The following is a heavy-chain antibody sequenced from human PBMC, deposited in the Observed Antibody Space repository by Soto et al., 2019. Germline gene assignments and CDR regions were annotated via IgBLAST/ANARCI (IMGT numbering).Heavy chain of an antibody. V-gene: IGHV4-59*01. Sequence: PSETLSLTCTVSGGSISSYYWSWIRQPPGKGLEWIGYIYYSGSTNYNPSLKSRVTISVDTSKNQFSLKLSSVTAADTAVYYCARVQSWLQLSYFDYWGQGTLVTVSS. CDR3: ARVQSWLQLSYFDY. CDR1: GGSISSYY. CDR2: IYYSGST. J-gene: IGHJ4*02. D-gene: IGHD5-12*01.